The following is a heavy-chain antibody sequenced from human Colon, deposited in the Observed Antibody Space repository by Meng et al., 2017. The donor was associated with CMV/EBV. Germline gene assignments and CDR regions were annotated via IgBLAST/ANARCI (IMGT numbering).Heavy chain of an antibody. CDR1: GFTFDDYA. CDR2: IGGSGVHA. D-gene: IGHD3/OR15-3a*01. Sequence: GESLKISCAASGFTFDDYAMIWLRQAPGKGLEWVAGIGGSGVHAYHAASVKGRFTISRDNSKNTLYLRMNALRVEDTAVYYCAKGSQYSNFWTAPDWGQGTLVTVSS. J-gene: IGHJ1*01. V-gene: IGHV3-23*01. CDR3: AKGSQYSNFWTAPD.